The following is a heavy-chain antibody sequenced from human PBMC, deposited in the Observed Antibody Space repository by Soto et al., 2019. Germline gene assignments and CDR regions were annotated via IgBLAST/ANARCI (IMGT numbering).Heavy chain of an antibody. CDR2: VFHTGTT. Sequence: QVQLQESGPGLVKPSGTLSLTCAVSGDSVSSPYYWCWVRQPPGKGLEWIGEVFHTGTTSYNPSLRSRVTISMDKSINYFSLDLSSVTAADTAVYYCARSAGWYAVHSWGPGTLVIVSS. J-gene: IGHJ4*02. D-gene: IGHD6-19*01. V-gene: IGHV4-4*02. CDR3: ARSAGWYAVHS. CDR1: GDSVSSPYY.